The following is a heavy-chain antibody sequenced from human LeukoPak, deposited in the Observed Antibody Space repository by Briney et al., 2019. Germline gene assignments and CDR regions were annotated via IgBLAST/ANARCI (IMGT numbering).Heavy chain of an antibody. V-gene: IGHV4-59*12. D-gene: IGHD3-10*01. CDR1: GGSISSYY. Sequence: SETLSLTCTVSGGSISSYYWSWIRQPPGKGLEWIGYIYYSGSTNYNPSLKSRVTISVDTSKNQFSLKLSSVTAADTAVYYCAREGAGDYYGSGSHDYWGQGTLVTVSS. CDR2: IYYSGST. CDR3: AREGAGDYYGSGSHDY. J-gene: IGHJ4*02.